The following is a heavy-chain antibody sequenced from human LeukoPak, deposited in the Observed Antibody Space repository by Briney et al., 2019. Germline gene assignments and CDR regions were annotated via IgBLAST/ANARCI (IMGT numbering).Heavy chain of an antibody. CDR2: IYYSGST. CDR3: ARGAAIFGFDP. CDR1: GGSFSGYY. D-gene: IGHD3-3*01. V-gene: IGHV4-34*01. Sequence: SETLSLTCAVYGGSFSGYYWSWIRQPPGKGLEWIGSIYYSGSTYYNPSLKSRVTISVDTSKNQFSLKLSSVTAADTAVYYCARGAAIFGFDPWGQGTLVTVSS. J-gene: IGHJ5*02.